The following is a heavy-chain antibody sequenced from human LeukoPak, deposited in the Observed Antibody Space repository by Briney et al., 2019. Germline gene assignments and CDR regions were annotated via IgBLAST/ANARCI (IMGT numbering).Heavy chain of an antibody. Sequence: SETLSLTCAVYGGSFSGYYWSWIRQPPGKGLEWIGEINHSGSTNYNPSLKSRVTISVDTSKNQFSLKLSSVTAADTAVYYCASTYYYDSSGYDYWGQGTLATVSS. J-gene: IGHJ4*02. V-gene: IGHV4-34*01. CDR2: INHSGST. D-gene: IGHD3-22*01. CDR1: GGSFSGYY. CDR3: ASTYYYDSSGYDY.